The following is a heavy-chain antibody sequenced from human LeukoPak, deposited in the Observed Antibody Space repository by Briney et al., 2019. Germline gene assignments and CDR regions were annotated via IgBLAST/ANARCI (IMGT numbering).Heavy chain of an antibody. D-gene: IGHD4-17*01. CDR1: GFTVSSKY. V-gene: IGHV3-66*01. Sequence: GGSLRLSCAASGFTVSSKYINWVRQAPGKGLEWVSLIYGSTSADYAGSVKGRFTISRDNSMNTVYLQMNSLRAEDTAIYYCARLNFGDDYWGQGTLVAVSS. CDR2: IYGSTSA. J-gene: IGHJ4*02. CDR3: ARLNFGDDY.